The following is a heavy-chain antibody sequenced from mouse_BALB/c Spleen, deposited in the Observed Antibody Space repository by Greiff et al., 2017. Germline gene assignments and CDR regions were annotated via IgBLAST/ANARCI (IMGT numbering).Heavy chain of an antibody. CDR2: IYPSDSYT. CDR1: GYTFTSYW. V-gene: IGHV1-69*02. CDR3: TRGNY. Sequence: QVQLQQPGAELVRPGASVKLSCKASGYTFTSYWINWVKQRPGQGLEWIGNIYPSDSYTNYNQKFKDKATLTVDKSSSTASMQLSSPTSEDSAVYYCTRGNYWGQGTSVTVSS. J-gene: IGHJ4*01.